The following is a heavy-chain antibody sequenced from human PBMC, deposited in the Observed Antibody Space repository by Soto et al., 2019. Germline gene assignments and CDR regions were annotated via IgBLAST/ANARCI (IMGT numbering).Heavy chain of an antibody. CDR1: GGTFSSYA. J-gene: IGHJ6*02. CDR2: IIPIFGTA. D-gene: IGHD2-15*01. CDR3: ARGGYNYYGMDV. V-gene: IGHV1-69*06. Sequence: SVKVSCKASGGTFSSYAISWVRQAPGQGLEWMGGIIPIFGTANYAQKFQGRVTITADKSTSTAYMELSSLRSEDTAVYYCARGGYNYYGMDVWGQGSTVTVSS.